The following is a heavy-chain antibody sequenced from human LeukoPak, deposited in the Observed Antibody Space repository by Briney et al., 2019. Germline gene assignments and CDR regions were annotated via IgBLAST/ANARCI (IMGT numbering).Heavy chain of an antibody. CDR1: GFTFSSYA. D-gene: IGHD6-19*01. J-gene: IGHJ4*02. CDR3: ANRRQWLVPHLVDY. V-gene: IGHV3-23*01. CDR2: ISGSGGST. Sequence: PGGSLRLSCAASGFTFSSYAMSWVRQAPGKGLEWVSAISGSGGSTYYADSVKGRFTISRDNSKNTLYLQMNSLRAEDTAVYYCANRRQWLVPHLVDYWGQGTLVTVSS.